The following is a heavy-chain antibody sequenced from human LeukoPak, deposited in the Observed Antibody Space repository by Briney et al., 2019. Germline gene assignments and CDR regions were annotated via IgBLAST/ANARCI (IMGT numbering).Heavy chain of an antibody. CDR1: GGSISSGDYY. CDR3: ARSYGSGSYLVDY. J-gene: IGHJ4*02. CDR2: IYYSGST. D-gene: IGHD3-10*01. V-gene: IGHV4-30-4*01. Sequence: SETLSLTCTVSGGSISSGDYYWSWIRQPPGKGLEWIGYIYYSGSTYYNPSLKSRVTISVDTSKNQFSLKLSSVTAADTAVYYCARSYGSGSYLVDYWGQETLVTVSS.